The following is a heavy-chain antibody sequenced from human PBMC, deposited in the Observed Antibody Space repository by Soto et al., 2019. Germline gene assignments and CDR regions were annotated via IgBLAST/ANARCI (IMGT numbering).Heavy chain of an antibody. Sequence: SETLSLTCTVSGGSISSYYWSWIRQPPGKGLEWIGYIYYSGSTNYNPSLKSRVTISVDTSKNQFSLKLSSVTAADTAVYYCARLKGYSSGWYFSGMDVWGQGTTVTVSS. J-gene: IGHJ6*02. CDR3: ARLKGYSSGWYFSGMDV. D-gene: IGHD6-19*01. CDR1: GGSISSYY. V-gene: IGHV4-59*01. CDR2: IYYSGST.